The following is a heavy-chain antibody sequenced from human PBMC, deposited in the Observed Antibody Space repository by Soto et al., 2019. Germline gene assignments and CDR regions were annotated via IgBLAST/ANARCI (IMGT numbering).Heavy chain of an antibody. V-gene: IGHV3-33*01. J-gene: IGHJ3*02. D-gene: IGHD5-12*01. Sequence: QVQLVESGGGVVQPGRSLRLSCAASGFTFSSYGMHWVRQAPGKGLEWVAVIWYDGSNKYYADSVKGRFTISRDNSKNMLYLQMNSLRAEDTAVYYCARGIVATINAFDIWGQGTMVTVSS. CDR1: GFTFSSYG. CDR3: ARGIVATINAFDI. CDR2: IWYDGSNK.